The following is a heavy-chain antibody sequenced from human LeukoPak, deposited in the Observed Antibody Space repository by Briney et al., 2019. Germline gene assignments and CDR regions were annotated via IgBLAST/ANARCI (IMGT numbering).Heavy chain of an antibody. CDR2: IYYSGST. V-gene: IGHV4-59*01. CDR1: GGSISSYY. J-gene: IGHJ4*02. Sequence: SETLSLTCTVSGGSISSYYWSWIRQPPGKGLEWIGYIYYSGSTNYNPSLKSRVTISVDTSKNQFSLKLSSVTAADTAVYYCAKWVVVAARNRGYFDYWGQGTLVTVSS. D-gene: IGHD2-15*01. CDR3: AKWVVVAARNRGYFDY.